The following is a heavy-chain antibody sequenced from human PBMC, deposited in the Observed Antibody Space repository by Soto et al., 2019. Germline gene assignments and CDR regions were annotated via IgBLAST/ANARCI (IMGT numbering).Heavy chain of an antibody. V-gene: IGHV3-74*01. J-gene: IGHJ6*04. Sequence: EVQLVESGGGLVQPGGSLRLSCAASGFTLSGRSMHWVRQAPGKGLVWVSGIDNAGTDSTYADSVKGRFTSSRDNAKNMLYLQMNRLRVADTAVYYCARGWFGPEVWGKGTTVTVSS. CDR3: ARGWFGPEV. CDR1: GFTLSGRS. D-gene: IGHD3-10*01. CDR2: IDNAGTDS.